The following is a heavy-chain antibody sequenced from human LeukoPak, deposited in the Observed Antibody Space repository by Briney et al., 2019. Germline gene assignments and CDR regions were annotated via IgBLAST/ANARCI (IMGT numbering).Heavy chain of an antibody. J-gene: IGHJ3*02. D-gene: IGHD6-13*01. CDR1: GFTFSSYG. Sequence: GGSLRLSCAASGFTFSSYGMHWVRQAPGKGLEWVAVISYDGSNKYYADSVKGRFTISRDNSKNTLYLQMNSLRAEDTAVYYCAKGLPRIAAANDAFDIWGQGTMVTVSS. CDR2: ISYDGSNK. CDR3: AKGLPRIAAANDAFDI. V-gene: IGHV3-30*18.